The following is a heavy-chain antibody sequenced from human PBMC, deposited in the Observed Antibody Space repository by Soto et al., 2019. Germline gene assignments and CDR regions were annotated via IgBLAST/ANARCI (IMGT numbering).Heavy chain of an antibody. CDR1: GFTFSDYG. CDR3: ARDRDNLQWLATFDY. D-gene: IGHD6-19*01. V-gene: IGHV3-33*01. J-gene: IGHJ4*02. CDR2: IWDDGSDQ. Sequence: ESGGGVVQPGESLRLSCAASGFTFSDYGMHWVRQAPGKGLEWVALIWDDGSDQFYAASVKGRFTISRDDSKNTVFLQMNSLTAEDMAVYYCARDRDNLQWLATFDYWGQGTLVTVSS.